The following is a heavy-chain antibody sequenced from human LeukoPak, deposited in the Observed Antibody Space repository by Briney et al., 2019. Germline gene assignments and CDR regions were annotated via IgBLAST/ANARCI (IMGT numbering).Heavy chain of an antibody. Sequence: SETLSLTCAVSGGSISSGGYSWSWIRQPPGKGLEWIGYIYHSGSTYYNPSLKSRVTISVDRSKNQFSLKLSSVTAADTAVYYCARGAGYCSGGSCYSAWYFDLWGRGTLVTVSS. CDR2: IYHSGST. CDR1: GGSISSGGYS. J-gene: IGHJ2*01. D-gene: IGHD2-15*01. V-gene: IGHV4-30-2*01. CDR3: ARGAGYCSGGSCYSAWYFDL.